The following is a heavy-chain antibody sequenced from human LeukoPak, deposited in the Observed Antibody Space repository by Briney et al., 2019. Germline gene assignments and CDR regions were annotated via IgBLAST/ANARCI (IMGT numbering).Heavy chain of an antibody. J-gene: IGHJ3*02. V-gene: IGHV4-39*07. D-gene: IGHD6-6*01. Sequence: PSETLSLTCTVSGGSISSSSYYWGWIRQPPGKGLEWIGSIYYSGSTYYNPSLKSRVTISVDTSKNQFSLKLSSVTAADTAVYYCARGEYSSSHDAFDIWGQGTMVTVSS. CDR1: GGSISSSSYY. CDR2: IYYSGST. CDR3: ARGEYSSSHDAFDI.